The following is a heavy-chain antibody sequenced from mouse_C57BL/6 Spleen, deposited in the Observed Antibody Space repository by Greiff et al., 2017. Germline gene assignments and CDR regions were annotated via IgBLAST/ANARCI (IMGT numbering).Heavy chain of an antibody. CDR1: GYAFSSSW. CDR3: ARENYYGNSHFDY. V-gene: IGHV1-82*01. CDR2: IYPGDGDT. D-gene: IGHD2-1*01. Sequence: VQRVESGPELVKPGASVKISCKASGYAFSSSWMNWVKQRPGKGLEWIGRIYPGDGDTNYNGKFKGKATLTADKSSSTAYMQLSSLTSEDSAVYFCARENYYGNSHFDYWGQGTTLTASS. J-gene: IGHJ2*01.